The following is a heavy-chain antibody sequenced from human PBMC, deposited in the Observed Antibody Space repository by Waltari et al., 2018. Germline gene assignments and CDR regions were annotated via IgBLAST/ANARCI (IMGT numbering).Heavy chain of an antibody. CDR2: SNQGETT. Sequence: QVQLQQWGAGLLKPSETLSLTGVVTGGSFTAFYWTWVRQPPGKGLVWIGDSNQGETTQYNPSLRSRVTISVDRARNQISLTLNSVTAADTAVYYCARGQGEGADVWAQGTAVTVS. D-gene: IGHD2-21*01. CDR1: GGSFTAFY. V-gene: IGHV4-34*01. CDR3: ARGQGEGADV. J-gene: IGHJ6*02.